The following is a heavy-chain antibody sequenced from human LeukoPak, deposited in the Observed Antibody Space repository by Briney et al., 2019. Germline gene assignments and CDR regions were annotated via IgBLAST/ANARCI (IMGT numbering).Heavy chain of an antibody. D-gene: IGHD4-17*01. CDR1: GGSISSSNW. CDR3: ARAGRKTTVTSLPLDY. CDR2: IYHSGST. J-gene: IGHJ4*02. V-gene: IGHV4-4*02. Sequence: SGTLSLTCAVSGGSISSSNWWSWVRQPPGKGLEWIGEIYHSGSTNYNPSLKSRITISVDKSKNQFSLKLSSVTAADTAVYYCARAGRKTTVTSLPLDYWGQGTLVTVSS.